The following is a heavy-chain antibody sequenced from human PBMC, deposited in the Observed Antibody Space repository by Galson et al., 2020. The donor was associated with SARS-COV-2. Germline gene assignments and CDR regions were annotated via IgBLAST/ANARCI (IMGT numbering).Heavy chain of an antibody. V-gene: IGHV3-30*18. CDR2: ISYAGSNK. D-gene: IGHD1-26*01. CDR1: GFTFSSYG. Sequence: GGSLRLSCAASGFTFSSYGMHWVRQAPGKGLEWVAVISYAGSNKYYADSVKGRFTISRDNSKNTLYLQMNSLRAEDTAVYYCAKPLIGSYVSSFDYWGQGTLVTVSS. CDR3: AKPLIGSYVSSFDY. J-gene: IGHJ4*02.